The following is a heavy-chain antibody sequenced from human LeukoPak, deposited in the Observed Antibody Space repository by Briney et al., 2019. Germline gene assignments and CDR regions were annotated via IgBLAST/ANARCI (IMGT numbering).Heavy chain of an antibody. V-gene: IGHV3-48*01. CDR1: GFTFSNYG. D-gene: IGHD3-10*01. CDR2: ISSSSDAM. J-gene: IGHJ4*02. CDR3: ARAAYASGPDY. Sequence: GGSLRLSCAASGFTFSNYGINWVRQTPGKGLEWVSYISSSSDAMHYADSVRGRFTISRDNGKNSLYLQMNSLRAEDTAVYYCARAAYASGPDYWGQGTLVTASS.